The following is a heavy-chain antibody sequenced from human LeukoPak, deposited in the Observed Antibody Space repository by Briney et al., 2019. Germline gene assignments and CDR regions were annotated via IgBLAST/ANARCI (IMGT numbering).Heavy chain of an antibody. CDR2: IKSKTDGGTT. J-gene: IGHJ4*02. Sequence: GGSLRLSCAASGFTFSSYGMHWVRQAPGKGLEWVGRIKSKTDGGTTDYAAPVKGRFTISRDDSKNTLYLQMSSLKTEDTAVYYCTTDFYYDSSGYSGGLDYFDYWGQGTLVTVSS. CDR3: TTDFYYDSSGYSGGLDYFDY. CDR1: GFTFSSYG. D-gene: IGHD3-22*01. V-gene: IGHV3-15*01.